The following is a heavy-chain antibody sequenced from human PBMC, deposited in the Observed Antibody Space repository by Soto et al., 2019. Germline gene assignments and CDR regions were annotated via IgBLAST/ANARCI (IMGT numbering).Heavy chain of an antibody. CDR3: ARDRYSSGWYDLDY. V-gene: IGHV3-33*01. D-gene: IGHD6-19*01. J-gene: IGHJ4*02. CDR2: IWYDGSDK. Sequence: QVQLVESGGGVVQPGRSLRLSCAASGFTFSSYGMHWVRQAPGKGLEWVAVIWYDGSDKYYADSVKGRFTISRDNSKNPLYLQMNMLRAEDTAVYYCARDRYSSGWYDLDYWCQGTLVTVSS. CDR1: GFTFSSYG.